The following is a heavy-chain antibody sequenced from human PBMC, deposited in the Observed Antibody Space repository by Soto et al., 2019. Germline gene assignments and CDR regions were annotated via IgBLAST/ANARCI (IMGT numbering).Heavy chain of an antibody. V-gene: IGHV4-59*01. D-gene: IGHD3-10*01. Sequence: SETLSLTCTVSGGSISSYYWSWIRQPPGKGLEWIGYIYYSGSTNYNPSLKSRVTISVDTSKNQFSLKLSSVTAADTAVYYCARDRGGSGSHIDYWGQGTLVTVSS. CDR1: GGSISSYY. CDR2: IYYSGST. CDR3: ARDRGGSGSHIDY. J-gene: IGHJ4*02.